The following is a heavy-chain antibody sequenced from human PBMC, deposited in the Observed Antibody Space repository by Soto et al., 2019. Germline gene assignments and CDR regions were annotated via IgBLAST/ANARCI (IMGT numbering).Heavy chain of an antibody. D-gene: IGHD3-3*01. CDR2: IYYSGST. CDR3: ARTLYDFWSGYYWYWFDP. J-gene: IGHJ5*02. Sequence: SETLSLTCTVSGGYISSYYWSWIRQPPGKGLEWIGYIYYSGSTNYNPSLKSRVTISVDTSKNQFSLKLSSVTAADTAVYYCARTLYDFWSGYYWYWFDPWGQGTLVTVSS. CDR1: GGYISSYY. V-gene: IGHV4-59*08.